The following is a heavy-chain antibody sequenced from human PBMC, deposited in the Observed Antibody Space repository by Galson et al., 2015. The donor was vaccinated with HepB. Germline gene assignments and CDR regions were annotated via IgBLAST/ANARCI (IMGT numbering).Heavy chain of an antibody. CDR3: ARWIQLWLSGMDV. Sequence: SVKVSCKASGGTFSSYAISWVRQAPGQGLEWMGGIIPIFGIANYAQKFQGRVTVTADESTSTAYMELSSLRSEDPAVYYCARWIQLWLSGMDVWGQGTTVTVSS. J-gene: IGHJ6*02. V-gene: IGHV1-69*01. CDR1: GGTFSSYA. CDR2: IIPIFGIA. D-gene: IGHD5-18*01.